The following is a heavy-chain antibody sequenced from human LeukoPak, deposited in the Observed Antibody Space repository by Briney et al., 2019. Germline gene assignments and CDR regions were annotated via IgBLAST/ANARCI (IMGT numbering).Heavy chain of an antibody. D-gene: IGHD4-23*01. V-gene: IGHV5-51*01. Sequence: GESLKISCKGSVYTFTTYWIGGVRQMPGKGLGWMGIIYPGDSETRYSPSFDGQATISVDKSISTAYLQWSRLQASDTAIYYCARRSTVTRYAFDIWGQGTMVTVSS. CDR2: IYPGDSET. CDR3: ARRSTVTRYAFDI. CDR1: VYTFTTYW. J-gene: IGHJ3*02.